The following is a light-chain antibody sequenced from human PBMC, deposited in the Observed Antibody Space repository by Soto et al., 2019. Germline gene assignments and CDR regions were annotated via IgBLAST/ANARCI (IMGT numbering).Light chain of an antibody. CDR3: QQNYSIPIT. CDR2: AAS. CDR1: QSINTY. J-gene: IGKJ5*01. V-gene: IGKV1-39*01. Sequence: DIQMTQSPSSLSASVGGRVTITFRASQSINTYLNWYHQKPGKAPDLLIYAASSLQSGVPSRFSGSGSGTDFTLTITGLRPEDFATYYCQQNYSIPITFGQGTRLEIK.